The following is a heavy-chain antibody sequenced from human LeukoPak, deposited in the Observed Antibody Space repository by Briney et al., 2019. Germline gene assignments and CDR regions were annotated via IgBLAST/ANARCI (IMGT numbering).Heavy chain of an antibody. V-gene: IGHV4-34*01. D-gene: IGHD6-13*01. Sequence: SETLSLTCAVYGGSFSGYYWSWIRQPPGKGLEWIGEINHSGSTNYNPSLKSRVTISVDTSKNQFSLKLSSVTAADTAVYYCARDSGSPQAYNWFDPWGQGTLVTVSS. J-gene: IGHJ5*02. CDR1: GGSFSGYY. CDR3: ARDSGSPQAYNWFDP. CDR2: INHSGST.